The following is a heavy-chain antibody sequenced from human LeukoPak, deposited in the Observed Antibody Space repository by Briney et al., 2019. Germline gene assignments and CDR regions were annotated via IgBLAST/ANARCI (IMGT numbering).Heavy chain of an antibody. CDR1: GGSISSSSYY. Sequence: SETLSLTCTVSGGSISSSSYYWGWIRQPPGKGLEWIGYIYYSGSTNYNPSLKSRVTISVDTSKNQFSLKLSSVTAADTAVYYCARGYKNYYYYYMDVWGKGTTVTISS. V-gene: IGHV4-61*05. D-gene: IGHD1-14*01. J-gene: IGHJ6*03. CDR3: ARGYKNYYYYYMDV. CDR2: IYYSGST.